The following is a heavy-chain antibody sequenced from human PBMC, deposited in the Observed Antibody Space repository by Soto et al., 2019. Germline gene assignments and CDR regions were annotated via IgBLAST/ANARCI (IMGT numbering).Heavy chain of an antibody. J-gene: IGHJ3*02. CDR3: ARGAYYDFWGGYPPPSAFDI. V-gene: IGHV1-46*01. CDR2: IDPSGGST. D-gene: IGHD3-3*01. CDR1: GYTFTGYY. Sequence: ASVKVSCKASGYTFTGYYMHWVRQAPGQGLEWMGIIDPSGGSTSFAQKFQGRVTMTRDTSTSTVYMELSSLRSEDTAVYYCARGAYYDFWGGYPPPSAFDIWGQGTMVTVSS.